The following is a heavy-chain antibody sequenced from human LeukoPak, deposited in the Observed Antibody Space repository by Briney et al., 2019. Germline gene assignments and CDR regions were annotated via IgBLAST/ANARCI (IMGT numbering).Heavy chain of an antibody. J-gene: IGHJ4*02. V-gene: IGHV3-30*04. D-gene: IGHD2-15*01. CDR3: ARDPSFGGCDDFDY. CDR1: GFTFSSYA. CDR2: ISYDGSNK. Sequence: GGSLRLSCAASGFTFSSYAIHWVRQAPGKGLEWVALISYDGSNKYYADSVKGRFTISRDNSKNTLYLQMNSLTAEDTAVYYCARDPSFGGCDDFDYWGQGTLVTVSS.